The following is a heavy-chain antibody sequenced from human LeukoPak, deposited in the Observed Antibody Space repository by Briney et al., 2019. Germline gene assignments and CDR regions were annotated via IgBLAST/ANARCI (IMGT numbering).Heavy chain of an antibody. V-gene: IGHV4-38-2*02. J-gene: IGHJ3*02. Sequence: PSKTLSLTCTVSGYSISSGYYWGWIRQPPGQGLEWIGSIYHSGSTYYNPSLKSRVTISVDTSKNQFSLKLSSVTAADTAVYYCARVGVSPKAFDIWGQGTMVTVSS. CDR1: GYSISSGYY. D-gene: IGHD3-16*01. CDR2: IYHSGST. CDR3: ARVGVSPKAFDI.